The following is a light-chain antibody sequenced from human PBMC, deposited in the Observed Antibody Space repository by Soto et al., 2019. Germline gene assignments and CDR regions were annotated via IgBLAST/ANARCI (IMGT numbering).Light chain of an antibody. V-gene: IGLV2-14*01. Sequence: QSVLTRPASVSGSPGQSITISCTGTSSDVGGYNYVSWYQQYPGKAPKLMIYEVTNRPSGVSNRFSGSKSGNTASLTISGLQAEDEADYYCSSYTSSNTLLYVFGTGSKVTV. CDR1: SSDVGGYNY. CDR2: EVT. CDR3: SSYTSSNTLLYV. J-gene: IGLJ1*01.